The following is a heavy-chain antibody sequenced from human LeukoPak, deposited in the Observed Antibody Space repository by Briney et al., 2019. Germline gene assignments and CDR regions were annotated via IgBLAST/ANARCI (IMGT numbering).Heavy chain of an antibody. CDR1: GASISSGDYY. Sequence: SETLSLTCTVSGASISSGDYYWSWIRQHPGKGLEWIGYIYNSGSTYYNPSLKSRITISVDTSQSQFSLKPSSVTAADTAAYFCARAYSPSSLYFDYWGQGTLVTVSS. CDR3: ARAYSPSSLYFDY. D-gene: IGHD6-6*01. J-gene: IGHJ4*02. CDR2: IYNSGST. V-gene: IGHV4-31*03.